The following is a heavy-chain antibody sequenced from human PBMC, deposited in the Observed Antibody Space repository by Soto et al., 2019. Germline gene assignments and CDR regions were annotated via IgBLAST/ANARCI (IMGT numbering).Heavy chain of an antibody. CDR2: ISSSGRTI. CDR3: ADGGGWGNFDY. J-gene: IGHJ4*02. V-gene: IGHV3-11*01. CDR1: GFTFSDFY. D-gene: IGHD6-19*01. Sequence: QAHVVESGGGLVKPGASLRLSCTASGFTFSDFYMSWIRQAPGQGLEWVSYISSSGRTIFYADSVRGRFTISRDNANNSLYLNMNSLRAEDTAVYYCADGGGWGNFDYWGQGTLVTVSS.